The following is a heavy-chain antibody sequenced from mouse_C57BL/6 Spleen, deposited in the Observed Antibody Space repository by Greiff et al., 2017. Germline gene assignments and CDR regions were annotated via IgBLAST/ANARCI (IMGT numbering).Heavy chain of an antibody. CDR3: AREGYGSSYDHWYFDV. D-gene: IGHD1-1*01. Sequence: QVQLQQSGPELVKPGASVKISCKASGYAFSSSWMNWVKQRPGKGLEWIGRIYPGDGDTNYNGKFKGKATLTADKSSSTAYMQLSSLTSEDSAVYFCAREGYGSSYDHWYFDVWGTGTTVTVSS. V-gene: IGHV1-82*01. CDR2: IYPGDGDT. J-gene: IGHJ1*03. CDR1: GYAFSSSW.